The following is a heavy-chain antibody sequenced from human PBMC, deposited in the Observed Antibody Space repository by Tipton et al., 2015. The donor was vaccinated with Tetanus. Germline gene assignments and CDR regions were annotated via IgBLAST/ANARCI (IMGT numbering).Heavy chain of an antibody. CDR3: ARGRTMSGVVAPFDL. Sequence: KPSETLSLTCGVSDGSFNAYYWSWIRQTPGKGLEWIGEVNQSGSTKYNPSFNSRAAISVDTSKSQFSLRVRSVTAADTAVYYCARGRTMSGVVAPFDLWGQGTQVTASS. J-gene: IGHJ4*02. V-gene: IGHV4-34*01. CDR2: VNQSGST. CDR1: DGSFNAYY. D-gene: IGHD3-3*01.